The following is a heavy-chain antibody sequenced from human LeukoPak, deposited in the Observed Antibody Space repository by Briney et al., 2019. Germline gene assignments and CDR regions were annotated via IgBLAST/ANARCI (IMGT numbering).Heavy chain of an antibody. CDR3: ARDRVSGYYSFDY. CDR1: GGTFSSYA. J-gene: IGHJ4*02. Sequence: SVKVSCKASGGTFSSYAMSWVRQAPGQGLEWMGRIIPIFGTANYAQKFQGRVTITTDESTSTAYMELSSLRSEDTAVYYCARDRVSGYYSFDYWGQGTLVTVSS. D-gene: IGHD3-22*01. V-gene: IGHV1-69*05. CDR2: IIPIFGTA.